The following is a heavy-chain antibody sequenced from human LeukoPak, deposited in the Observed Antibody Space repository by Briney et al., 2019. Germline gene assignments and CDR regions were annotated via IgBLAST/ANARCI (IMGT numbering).Heavy chain of an antibody. Sequence: PSETLSLTCAVYGGSFSGYYWSWIRQPPGKGLEWIGEINHSGSTNYNPSLKSRVTISVDTSKNQFSLKLSSVTAADTAVYYCASFSKDIVVVPAAGTAFDMWGQGTMVTVSS. V-gene: IGHV4-34*01. CDR2: INHSGST. J-gene: IGHJ3*02. CDR3: ASFSKDIVVVPAAGTAFDM. CDR1: GGSFSGYY. D-gene: IGHD2-2*01.